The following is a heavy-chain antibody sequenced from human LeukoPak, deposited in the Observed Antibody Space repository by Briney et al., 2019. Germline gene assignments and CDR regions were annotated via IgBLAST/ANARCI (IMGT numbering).Heavy chain of an antibody. CDR2: IYSGGST. CDR1: GFIVSSNY. D-gene: IGHD3-10*01. V-gene: IGHV3-53*01. Sequence: GGSLKLSCAASGFIVSSNYISWVRQAPGKGLEWVSVIYSGGSTYYADSVKGRFTISRDNSKNTVYLQMNSLRAEDTAVYYCARHTTAVLRGARGMDVWGQGSTVTVS. J-gene: IGHJ6*02. CDR3: ARHTTAVLRGARGMDV.